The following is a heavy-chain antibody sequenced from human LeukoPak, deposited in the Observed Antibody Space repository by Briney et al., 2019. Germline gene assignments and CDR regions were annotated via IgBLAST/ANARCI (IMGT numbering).Heavy chain of an antibody. D-gene: IGHD3-10*01. CDR3: AKGKYISSARNWFDS. CDR1: GFTVSNNY. CDR2: IYSSVNT. V-gene: IGHV3-53*01. Sequence: GGSLRLSCAASGFTVSNNYVGWVRQAPGKGLEWVSIIYSSVNTYHADSVKGRFTISRDNSKNMLYLQMNSLRAEDTAVYYCAKGKYISSARNWFDSWGQGTLVTVSS. J-gene: IGHJ5*01.